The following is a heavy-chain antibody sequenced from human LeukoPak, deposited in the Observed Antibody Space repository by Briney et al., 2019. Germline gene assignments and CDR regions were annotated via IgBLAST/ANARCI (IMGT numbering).Heavy chain of an antibody. J-gene: IGHJ4*02. CDR1: GFTFSSYA. Sequence: PGGSLRLSCAASGFTFSSYAMHWVRQAPGKGLEWVAVISYDGSNKYYADSVKGRFTISRDNSKNTLYLQMNSLRAEDTAVYYCSVQGGYFDYWGQGTLVTVSS. V-gene: IGHV3-30*04. CDR3: SVQGGYFDY. CDR2: ISYDGSNK. D-gene: IGHD1-26*01.